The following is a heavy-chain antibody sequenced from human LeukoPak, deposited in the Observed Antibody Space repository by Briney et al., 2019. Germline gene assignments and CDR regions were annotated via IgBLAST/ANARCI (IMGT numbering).Heavy chain of an antibody. J-gene: IGHJ3*02. CDR3: TTDGTTDAFAI. V-gene: IGHV3-74*01. CDR2: INSDGSST. Sequence: PGGSLRLSCAASGFTFSSYWMHWVRQAPGKGLVWVSRINSDGSSTSYADSVKGRFTISRDNAKNTLYLQMNSLRAEDTAVYYCTTDGTTDAFAIWAQGTMVTVSS. CDR1: GFTFSSYW. D-gene: IGHD1-14*01.